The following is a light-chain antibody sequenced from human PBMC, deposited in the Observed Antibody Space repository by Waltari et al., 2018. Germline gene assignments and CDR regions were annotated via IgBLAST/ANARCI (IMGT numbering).Light chain of an antibody. Sequence: EVVMTQSPATLSVAPGERVSLSCRDSQSAKPSLAGYPPTPGQAPRPLIYRASTRAAGVPDRFSGSGSGTEFTLTISSLQSEDSAIYYCQQYNIWPWTFGPGTNVDIK. J-gene: IGKJ1*01. V-gene: IGKV3D-15*01. CDR3: QQYNIWPWT. CDR2: RAS. CDR1: QSAKPS.